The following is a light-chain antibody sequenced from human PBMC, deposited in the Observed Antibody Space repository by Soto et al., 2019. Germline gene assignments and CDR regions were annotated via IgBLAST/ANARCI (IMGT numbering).Light chain of an antibody. CDR1: QNVSNSD. CDR2: GTS. V-gene: IGKV3-20*01. J-gene: IGKJ1*01. CDR3: QQHGTT. Sequence: EIVLTQSPGTLSLSPGERATLSCRASQNVSNSDLAWYQQKPGQAPRLLIYGTSTRATGIPDRFSGSGSGTDFTLTISRLELEDIAVYYCQQHGTTFGQGTKVQIK.